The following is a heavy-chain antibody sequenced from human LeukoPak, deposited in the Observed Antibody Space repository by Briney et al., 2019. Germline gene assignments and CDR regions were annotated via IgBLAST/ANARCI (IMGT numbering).Heavy chain of an antibody. CDR2: ISRSGDST. Sequence: GGSLRLSCAASGFTFSNYWMSWVRQAPGKGLEWVSGISRSGDSTDYADSVKGRFTISRDNPKNMVYLQMNSLRVEDTAVYFCATRSYSAGRDFWGQGTLVTVSS. CDR1: GFTFSNYW. D-gene: IGHD6-13*01. V-gene: IGHV3-23*01. CDR3: ATRSYSAGRDF. J-gene: IGHJ4*02.